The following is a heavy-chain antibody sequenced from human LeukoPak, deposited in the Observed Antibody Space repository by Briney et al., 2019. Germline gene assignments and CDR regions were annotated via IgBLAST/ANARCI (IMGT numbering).Heavy chain of an antibody. CDR1: GFTVSSNY. J-gene: IGHJ4*02. Sequence: GGSLRLSCAASGFTVSSNYMSWVRQAPGKGLEWVSVIYSGGSTYYADSVKGRFTISRDHSKNTLSLQMNRLRAEDTAVYCCARSSSGWYAYWGQGALVTVSS. D-gene: IGHD6-19*01. CDR2: IYSGGST. CDR3: ARSSSGWYAY. V-gene: IGHV3-53*01.